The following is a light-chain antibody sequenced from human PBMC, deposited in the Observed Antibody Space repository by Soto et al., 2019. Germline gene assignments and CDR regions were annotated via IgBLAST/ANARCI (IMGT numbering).Light chain of an antibody. Sequence: EIVLTQSPGTLSLSPGESATLSCRASQSVSSSHLAWFQQKPGQAPRLLIYGPSSRATGIPDRFSGSGSGTDFTLSISRLEPEDFAVYYCQQYGSSPYTFGQGTKLEIK. J-gene: IGKJ2*01. V-gene: IGKV3-20*01. CDR3: QQYGSSPYT. CDR1: QSVSSSH. CDR2: GPS.